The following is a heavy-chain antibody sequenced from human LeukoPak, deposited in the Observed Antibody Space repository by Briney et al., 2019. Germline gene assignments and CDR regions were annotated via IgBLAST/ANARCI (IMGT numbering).Heavy chain of an antibody. V-gene: IGHV4-59*01. J-gene: IGHJ5*02. CDR2: IYYSGST. D-gene: IGHD3-10*01. CDR3: ARDRYGSGSYYKRNWFDP. CDR1: GGSISSYY. Sequence: SETLSLTCTVSGGSISSYYWSWIRQPPGKGLEWIGYIYYSGSTNYNPSLKSRVTISVDTSKNQFSLKLSSVTAADTAVYYCARDRYGSGSYYKRNWFDPWGQGTLVTVSS.